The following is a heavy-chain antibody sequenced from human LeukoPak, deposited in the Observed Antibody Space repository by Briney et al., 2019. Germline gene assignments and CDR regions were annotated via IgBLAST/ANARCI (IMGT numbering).Heavy chain of an antibody. V-gene: IGHV4-34*01. D-gene: IGHD4-17*01. CDR2: VSRGGST. Sequence: SETLSLTCAVYGGSFSVYYWSWIRQPPGKGLEWIGEVSRGGSTKYSPSLKSRVTISLDTSNNQVSLKLSSVTAADTAMYYCGLSTTRATTRTLDYWGQGTLVTVSS. J-gene: IGHJ4*02. CDR3: GLSTTRATTRTLDY. CDR1: GGSFSVYY.